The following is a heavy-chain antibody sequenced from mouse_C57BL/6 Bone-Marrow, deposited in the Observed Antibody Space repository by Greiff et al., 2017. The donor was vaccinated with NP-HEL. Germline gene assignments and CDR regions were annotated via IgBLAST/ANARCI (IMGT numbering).Heavy chain of an antibody. Sequence: EVMLVESGGGLVKPGGSLKLSCAASGFTFSSYAMSWVRQTPEKRLEWVATISDGGSYTYYPANVKGRFTISSDNAKNNLYLQMSHLKSEDTAMYYCARDPLTYFDYWGQGTTRTVSS. CDR1: GFTFSSYA. CDR2: ISDGGSYT. J-gene: IGHJ2*01. CDR3: ARDPLTYFDY. D-gene: IGHD4-1*01. V-gene: IGHV5-4*01.